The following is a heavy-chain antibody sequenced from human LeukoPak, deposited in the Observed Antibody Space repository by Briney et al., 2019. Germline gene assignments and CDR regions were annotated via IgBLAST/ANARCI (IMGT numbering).Heavy chain of an antibody. CDR1: GFTLTIYW. V-gene: IGHV3-7*01. D-gene: IGHD3-16*01. CDR3: VRESRPGGAMGLYQNFDY. CDR2: IKPHGSDK. Sequence: GGSLRLSCAASGFTLTIYWMSWVRQAPGKGLEWVANIKPHGSDKYYVDSVKGRFTISRDNTKNLLYLQMNSLRGDDTATYYCVRESRPGGAMGLYQNFDYWGQGTLVAVSS. J-gene: IGHJ4*02.